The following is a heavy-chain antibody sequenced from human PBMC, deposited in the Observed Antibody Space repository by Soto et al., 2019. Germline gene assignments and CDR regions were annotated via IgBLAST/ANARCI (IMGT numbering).Heavy chain of an antibody. CDR2: ISPSDGST. CDR1: GYTFTVYY. V-gene: IGHV1-46*01. D-gene: IGHD4-17*01. J-gene: IGHJ4*02. CDR3: ARASSYGDFDY. Sequence: GASVKVSCKASGYTFTVYYIHWMRQAPGQGLECMALISPSDGSTTYAQKFQGTVTLSRDTSTSTVFMELSSLRSEDTAVCFCARASSYGDFDYWGQGTLVTVSS.